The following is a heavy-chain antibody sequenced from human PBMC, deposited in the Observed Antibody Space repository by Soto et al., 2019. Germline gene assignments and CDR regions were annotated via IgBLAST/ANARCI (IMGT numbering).Heavy chain of an antibody. CDR3: VRGFGWYFRSGYMDV. V-gene: IGHV3-21*02. CDR1: GFDFSSYS. D-gene: IGHD3-3*01. J-gene: IGHJ6*03. Sequence: EVQLVESGGGLVKPGGSLRLSCAASGFDFSSYSMNWVRQAPGKGLEWVSSINEASSYIYYAHSLRGRFTISRENAKESLYPQMNSPRAEDTAVYYCVRGFGWYFRSGYMDVWGDGATVTVSS. CDR2: INEASSYI.